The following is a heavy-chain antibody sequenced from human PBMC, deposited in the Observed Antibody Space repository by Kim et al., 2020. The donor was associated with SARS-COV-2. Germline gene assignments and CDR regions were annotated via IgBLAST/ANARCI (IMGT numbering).Heavy chain of an antibody. Sequence: GGSLRLSCAASGFTFSDHYMDWVRQAPGKGLEWVGRTRNKANSYTTEYAASVKGRFTISRDDSKNSLYLQMNSLKTEDTAVYYCARAQPIWSGYYLMGFYFDYWGQGTLVTVSS. CDR3: ARAQPIWSGYYLMGFYFDY. V-gene: IGHV3-72*01. D-gene: IGHD3-3*01. CDR1: GFTFSDHY. CDR2: TRNKANSYTT. J-gene: IGHJ4*02.